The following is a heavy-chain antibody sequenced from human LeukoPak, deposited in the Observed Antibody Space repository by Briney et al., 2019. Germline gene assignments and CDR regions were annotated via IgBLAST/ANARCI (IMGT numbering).Heavy chain of an antibody. D-gene: IGHD4-17*01. J-gene: IGHJ4*02. V-gene: IGHV3-48*03. Sequence: GGSLRLSCAASGFTFSSYEMNWVRQAPGKGLEWVSYISSSGSTIYYADSVKGRFTISRDNSKNTLYLQMNSLRAEDTAVYYCAKERYYFDYWGQGTLVTVSS. CDR2: ISSSGSTI. CDR1: GFTFSSYE. CDR3: AKERYYFDY.